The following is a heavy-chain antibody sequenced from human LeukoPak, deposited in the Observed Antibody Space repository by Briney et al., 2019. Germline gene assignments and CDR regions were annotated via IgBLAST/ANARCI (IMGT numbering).Heavy chain of an antibody. CDR1: GGSISSSSGYY. CDR3: ARLLRRDNWFDP. Sequence: SETLSLTCTVSGGSISSSSGYYWGWIRQPPGKGLEWIGSISYSGTTYYNPSLKSRITIFEDTSKNQFSLKLSSVTAADTAVYYCARLLRRDNWFDPWGQGTLVTVSS. J-gene: IGHJ5*02. V-gene: IGHV4-39*01. CDR2: ISYSGTT. D-gene: IGHD2/OR15-2a*01.